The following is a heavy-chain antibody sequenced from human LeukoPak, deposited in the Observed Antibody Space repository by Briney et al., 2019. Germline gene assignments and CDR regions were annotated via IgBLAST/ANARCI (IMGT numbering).Heavy chain of an antibody. CDR2: ISWNSGSI. CDR3: TRSFEYNAFDI. CDR1: GFTFDDYA. V-gene: IGHV3-9*03. D-gene: IGHD6-6*01. Sequence: PGGSLRLSCAASGFTFDDYAMHWVRQAPGKGLEWVSGISWNSGSIGYADSVKGRFTISRDNAKNSLYLQMNSLRAEDMALYYCTRSFEYNAFDIWGQGTMVTVSS. J-gene: IGHJ3*02.